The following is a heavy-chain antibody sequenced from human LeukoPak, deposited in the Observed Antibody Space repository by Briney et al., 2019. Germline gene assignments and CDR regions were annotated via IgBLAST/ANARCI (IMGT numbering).Heavy chain of an antibody. CDR1: GFTFGDYA. Sequence: PGRSLRLSCAASGFTFGDYAMYWVRHAAGKGLEWVSSITWNSGTIGYADSVKGRFTISRHNAKNSLYLQMNSLKSEDTALYYCAKQMDVWGKGTTVTVSS. CDR3: AKQMDV. V-gene: IGHV3-9*01. CDR2: ITWNSGTI. J-gene: IGHJ6*04.